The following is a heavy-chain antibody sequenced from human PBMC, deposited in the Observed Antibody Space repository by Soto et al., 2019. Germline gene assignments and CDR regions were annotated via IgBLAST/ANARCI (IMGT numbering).Heavy chain of an antibody. V-gene: IGHV5-10-1*01. D-gene: IGHD6-6*01. CDR2: IDPSDSYT. Sequence: PGESLKISCKGPGYSFTSYWISWVRQMPGKGLEWMGRIDPSDSYTNYSPSFQGHVTISADKSISTAYLQWSSLKASDTAMYYCVRRAEGRPGDGYYYVALDVWGQGTTVTVSS. CDR3: VRRAEGRPGDGYYYVALDV. J-gene: IGHJ6*02. CDR1: GYSFTSYW.